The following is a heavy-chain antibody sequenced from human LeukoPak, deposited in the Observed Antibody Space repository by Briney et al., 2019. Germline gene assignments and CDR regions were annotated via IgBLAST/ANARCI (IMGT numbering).Heavy chain of an antibody. D-gene: IGHD6-13*01. CDR3: VKVTAAGFVDH. CDR2: IGWNSGGI. J-gene: IGHJ4*02. Sequence: GGSLRLSCAASGFTFDDYAMLWLRQAPGKGLEWVSDIGWNSGGIVYADSVKGRFTITRDNAKKSLYLQMNSLGAEDTALYYCVKVTAAGFVDHWGQGTLVTVSS. CDR1: GFTFDDYA. V-gene: IGHV3-9*01.